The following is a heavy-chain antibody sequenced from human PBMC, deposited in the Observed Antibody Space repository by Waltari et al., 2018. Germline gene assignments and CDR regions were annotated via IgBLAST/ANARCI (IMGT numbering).Heavy chain of an antibody. Sequence: SCAASGFTFSSYAMSWVRQAPGKGLEWVSVIYSGGSTYYADSVKGRFTISRDNSKNTLYLQMNSLRAEDTAVYYCAKDLRGYLDYWGQGTLVTVSS. CDR3: AKDLRGYLDY. J-gene: IGHJ4*02. V-gene: IGHV3-23*03. CDR1: GFTFSSYA. CDR2: IYSGGST.